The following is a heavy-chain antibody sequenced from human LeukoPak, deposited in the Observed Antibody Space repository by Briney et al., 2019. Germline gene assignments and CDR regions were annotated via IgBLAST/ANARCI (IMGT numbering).Heavy chain of an antibody. Sequence: GGSLRLSCAASGFTFSSYWMHWVRQAPGKGLVWVSRINSDGSSTSYADSVKGRFTISRDNAKNTLYLQMNSLRAEDTAVYYCARAAIGPYYYYYYYMDVWGKGTTVTVSS. CDR1: GFTFSSYW. CDR2: INSDGSST. CDR3: ARAAIGPYYYYYYYMDV. V-gene: IGHV3-74*01. J-gene: IGHJ6*03. D-gene: IGHD5-18*01.